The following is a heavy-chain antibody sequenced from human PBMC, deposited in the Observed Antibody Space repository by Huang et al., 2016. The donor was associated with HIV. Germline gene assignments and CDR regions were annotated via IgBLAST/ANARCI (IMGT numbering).Heavy chain of an antibody. CDR1: GYILTELS. V-gene: IGHV1-24*01. D-gene: IGHD3-22*01. Sequence: QVQLVQSGAEVKKPGASVKVSCKVSGYILTELSMHWVRQAPGKGLEWMEGCDPEDGETIYAQKFQVRVTMTEDTSTDTADMERSSLRSEDTAVYYCATVYRRFRNHDSGDYYFDYWDQGTLVTVSS. J-gene: IGHJ4*02. CDR3: ATVYRRFRNHDSGDYYFDY. CDR2: CDPEDGET.